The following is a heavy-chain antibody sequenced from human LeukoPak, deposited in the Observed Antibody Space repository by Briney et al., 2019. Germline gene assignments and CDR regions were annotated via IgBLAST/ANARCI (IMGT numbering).Heavy chain of an antibody. V-gene: IGHV1-46*01. D-gene: IGHD2-2*01. CDR2: IHPGDGDR. J-gene: IGHJ5*02. CDR1: GYTFTSCL. CDR3: ARDRCSSTSCYPNDP. Sequence: ASVKISCKTSGYTFTSCLIHWIRQAPGQGFEWVAKIHPGDGDRDYAQKFQGRVTMTRDTSTSTVYMELSSLRSEDTAVYYCARDRCSSTSCYPNDPWGQGTLVTVSS.